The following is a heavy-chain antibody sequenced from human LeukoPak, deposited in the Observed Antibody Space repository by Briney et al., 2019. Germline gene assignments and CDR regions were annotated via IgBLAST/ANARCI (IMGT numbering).Heavy chain of an antibody. Sequence: SGTLSLTCTVSAVSISSYYWTWIRQPPGKGLESIGYNSYSGNTNYNASLKRRVTISLDMSKNQFSLHLISVTAADTAVYYCARAGSGWSFDYWGQGTLVTVSS. D-gene: IGHD6-19*01. CDR1: AVSISSYY. CDR3: ARAGSGWSFDY. V-gene: IGHV4-59*01. J-gene: IGHJ4*02. CDR2: NSYSGNT.